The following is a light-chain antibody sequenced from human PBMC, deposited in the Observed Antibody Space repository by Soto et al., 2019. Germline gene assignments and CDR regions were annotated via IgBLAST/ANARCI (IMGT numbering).Light chain of an antibody. V-gene: IGKV3-20*01. CDR1: QGLGRNY. J-gene: IGKJ4*01. CDR2: GAS. CDR3: QLYGSSLN. Sequence: EVVLTQSPGTLSLSPGEGATLLCRARQGLGRNYIAWYQQRPGRAPRVLIDGASSRATGTPDRFRGSGSGTDFSLTISRLETEDFAIYQCQLYGSSLNFGGGTKVDIK.